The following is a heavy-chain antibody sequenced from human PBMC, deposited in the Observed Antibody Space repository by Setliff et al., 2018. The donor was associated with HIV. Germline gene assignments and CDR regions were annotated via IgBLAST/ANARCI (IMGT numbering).Heavy chain of an antibody. CDR1: GFSFNNYY. Sequence: GESLKISCIASGFSFNNYYMSWVRQAPGKGLEWVAFINYDESSEYYVDSVKGRVTISRDNSKNTVDLEMHSLTDEDTAVYYCVRDPGGIFDAFDVWGQGTMVTVSS. CDR2: INYDESSE. J-gene: IGHJ3*01. V-gene: IGHV3-33*08. D-gene: IGHD3-3*01. CDR3: VRDPGGIFDAFDV.